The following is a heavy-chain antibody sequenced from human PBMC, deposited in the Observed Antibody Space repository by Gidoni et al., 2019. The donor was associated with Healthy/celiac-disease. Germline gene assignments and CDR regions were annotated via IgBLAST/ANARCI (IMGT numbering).Heavy chain of an antibody. J-gene: IGHJ5*02. V-gene: IGHV4-34*01. Sequence: QVQLQQWGAGLLKPSETLSLTCAVYGGSFSGYYWSWIRQPPGKGLEWIGEINHSGSTNYNPSLKSRVTISVDTSKNQFSLKLSSVTAADTAVYYCARVVGIKAAAGTKYNWFDPWGQGTLVTVSS. CDR3: ARVVGIKAAAGTKYNWFDP. CDR1: GGSFSGYY. D-gene: IGHD6-13*01. CDR2: INHSGST.